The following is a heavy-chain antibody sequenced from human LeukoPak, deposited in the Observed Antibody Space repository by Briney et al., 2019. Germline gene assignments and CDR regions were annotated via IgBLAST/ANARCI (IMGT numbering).Heavy chain of an antibody. D-gene: IGHD4-23*01. J-gene: IGHJ4*02. Sequence: SGGSLRLSCAASGFTFSSYSMNWVRQAPGKGLEWVSSISSSSSYIYYADSVKGRFTISRDNAKNSLYLQMNSLRAEDTAVYYCACHRDYGGNKPVDCWGQGTLVTVSS. CDR1: GFTFSSYS. V-gene: IGHV3-21*01. CDR3: ACHRDYGGNKPVDC. CDR2: ISSSSSYI.